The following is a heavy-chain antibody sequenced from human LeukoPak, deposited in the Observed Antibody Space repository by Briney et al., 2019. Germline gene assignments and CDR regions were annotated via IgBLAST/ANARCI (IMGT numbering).Heavy chain of an antibody. CDR1: GFTFSSYE. CDR3: ARDPGAATFNY. V-gene: IGHV3-48*03. D-gene: IGHD6-13*01. CDR2: IGGSGITI. J-gene: IGHJ4*02. Sequence: PGGSLRLSCVASGFTFSSYEMNWVRQAPGKGLEWVSYIGGSGITIYYADSVKGRFTISRDNAKNSLYLQMNSLRAEDTAVDYCARDPGAATFNYWGQGTLVTVSS.